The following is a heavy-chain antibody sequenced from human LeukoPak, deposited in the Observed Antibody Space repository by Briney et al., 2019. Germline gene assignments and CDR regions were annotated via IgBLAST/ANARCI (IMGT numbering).Heavy chain of an antibody. V-gene: IGHV5-51*01. D-gene: IGHD1-26*01. CDR1: GYTFTSYW. CDR3: ARQRVGASEYYFDY. CDR2: IYPGDSDT. J-gene: IGHJ4*02. Sequence: LGESLKISCKGSGYTFTSYWIGWVRQLPGKGLEWMGIIYPGDSDTRYSPSFQGQVTISADKSISTAYLQWSGLKASDTAVYYCARQRVGASEYYFDYWGQGTLVTVSS.